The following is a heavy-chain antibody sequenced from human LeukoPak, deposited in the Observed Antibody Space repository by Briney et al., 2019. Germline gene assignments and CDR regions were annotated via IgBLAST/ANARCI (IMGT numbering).Heavy chain of an antibody. J-gene: IGHJ4*02. CDR1: GGSFSGYY. D-gene: IGHD5-24*01. Sequence: SETLSLTCAVYGGSFSGYYWSWIRQPPGKGLEWIGEINHSGSTNYNPSLKSRVTISVDTSKNQFSLKLSSVTAADTAVYYCARGRRDGYNLEYFDKWGQGTLVTVSP. V-gene: IGHV4-34*01. CDR3: ARGRRDGYNLEYFDK. CDR2: INHSGST.